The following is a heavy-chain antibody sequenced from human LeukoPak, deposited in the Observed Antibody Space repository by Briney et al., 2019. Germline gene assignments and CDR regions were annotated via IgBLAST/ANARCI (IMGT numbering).Heavy chain of an antibody. Sequence: PSETLSLTCTVSGDSISSYNYFWGWIRQPPRKGLEWVGSIYYRGNTYYNPSLKSRVTLSADTSKNQFSLKVTSVTAADTAVYYCARASSGYYWDFDYWGQGALVTVSS. CDR2: IYYRGNT. J-gene: IGHJ4*02. V-gene: IGHV4-39*01. CDR1: GDSISSYNYF. D-gene: IGHD3-22*01. CDR3: ARASSGYYWDFDY.